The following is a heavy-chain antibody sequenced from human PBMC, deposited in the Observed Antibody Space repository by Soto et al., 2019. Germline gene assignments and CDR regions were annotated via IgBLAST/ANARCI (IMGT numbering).Heavy chain of an antibody. CDR2: IYPGDSDT. CDR1: GYSFTSYW. J-gene: IGHJ6*02. CDR3: ARHRHTHYGDYYYGMDV. D-gene: IGHD4-17*01. Sequence: PGESLKISCKGSGYSFTSYWIGWVRQMPGKGLEWMGIIYPGDSDTRYSPSFQGQVTISADKSISTAYLQWSSLKASDTAMYYCARHRHTHYGDYYYGMDVWGQGTTVTVSS. V-gene: IGHV5-51*01.